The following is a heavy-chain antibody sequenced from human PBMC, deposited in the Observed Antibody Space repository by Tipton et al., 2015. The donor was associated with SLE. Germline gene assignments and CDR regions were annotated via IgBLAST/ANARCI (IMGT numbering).Heavy chain of an antibody. J-gene: IGHJ4*02. CDR3: AGHPQLAYFDP. CDR2: IYHSGGSP. V-gene: IGHV4-59*08. Sequence: LRLSCTVSGGSISPYYWSWIRQPPGKGLEWIGYIYHSGGSPNYNPSLKSRVTISVDTSKNQFSLLLNSVTAADTAVYYCAGHPQLAYFDPWGPGTLVTVSS. CDR1: GGSISPYY. D-gene: IGHD3-9*01.